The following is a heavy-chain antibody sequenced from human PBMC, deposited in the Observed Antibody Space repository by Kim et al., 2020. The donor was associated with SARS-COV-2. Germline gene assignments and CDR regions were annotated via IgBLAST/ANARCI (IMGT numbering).Heavy chain of an antibody. V-gene: IGHV3-11*06. CDR2: ICSSSSYT. Sequence: GGSLRLSCAASGFTFSNYYMSWIRQAPGKGLEWVSYICSSSSYTNYADSVKGRFTISRDNAKNSLYLQMDSLRAEDTAVYYCAREGTHASNDYWGQGTLVTVSS. J-gene: IGHJ4*02. CDR3: AREGTHASNDY. D-gene: IGHD1-1*01. CDR1: GFTFSNYY.